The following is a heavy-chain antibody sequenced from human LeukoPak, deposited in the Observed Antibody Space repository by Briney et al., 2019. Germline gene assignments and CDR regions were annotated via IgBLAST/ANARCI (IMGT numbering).Heavy chain of an antibody. Sequence: SETLSLTCTVSGGSISSYYWSWIRQPPGKGLEWIGYIYYSGSTNYNPSLKSRVTISVDTSKNQFSLKLSSVTAADTAVYYCAREGTGTTVTTGYADAFDIRGQGTMVTVSS. V-gene: IGHV4-59*01. CDR2: IYYSGST. CDR3: AREGTGTTVTTGYADAFDI. CDR1: GGSISSYY. J-gene: IGHJ3*02. D-gene: IGHD4-17*01.